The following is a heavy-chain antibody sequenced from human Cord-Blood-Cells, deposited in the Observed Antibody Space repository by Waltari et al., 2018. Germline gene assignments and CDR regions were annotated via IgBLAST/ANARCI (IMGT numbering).Heavy chain of an antibody. CDR2: MNHSGST. CDR1: GGSFSGYY. V-gene: IGHV4-34*01. J-gene: IGHJ5*02. Sequence: QVQLQQWGAGLLKPSETLSLTCAGYGGSFSGYYWSWIRQPPRKGLEWIGEMNHSGSTNYNPALKSRVAISVDTSKNQFSLKLSSVTAADTAVYYCAGAAPAVIVVRLNWFDPWGQGTLVTVSS. CDR3: AGAAPAVIVVRLNWFDP. D-gene: IGHD2-2*01.